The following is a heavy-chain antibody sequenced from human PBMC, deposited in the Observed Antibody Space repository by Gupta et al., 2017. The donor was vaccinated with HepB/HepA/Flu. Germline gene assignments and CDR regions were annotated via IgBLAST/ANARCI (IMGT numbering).Heavy chain of an antibody. Sequence: EVQFLESGGDLVQPGGSLRLSCAASGITFSAYGMTWVRQAPGKGLGWVASIRGSGVDTYYADSVKGRFTISRDNSKNTLYLQMNSLRVDDTAVYYCAKDPNGDYVGVFDNWGQGTLVTVSS. J-gene: IGHJ5*02. CDR1: GITFSAYG. V-gene: IGHV3-23*01. CDR2: IRGSGVDT. D-gene: IGHD4-17*01. CDR3: AKDPNGDYVGVFDN.